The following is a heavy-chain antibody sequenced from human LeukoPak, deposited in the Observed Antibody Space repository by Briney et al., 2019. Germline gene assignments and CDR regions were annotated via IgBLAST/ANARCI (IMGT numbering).Heavy chain of an antibody. V-gene: IGHV3-20*04. J-gene: IGHJ4*02. D-gene: IGHD2-15*01. CDR1: GFTFDDYC. CDR3: ARGCSGCSCYYRY. CDR2: INCNGGST. Sequence: RGSLSLSCAPSGFTFDDYCMSWVRPAPRKGLEWVSGINCNGGSTCYESPVKIRFDTSKNHAYNSLYFQINGLRAEYSALNYCARGCSGCSCYYRYWGQGTLVTVSS.